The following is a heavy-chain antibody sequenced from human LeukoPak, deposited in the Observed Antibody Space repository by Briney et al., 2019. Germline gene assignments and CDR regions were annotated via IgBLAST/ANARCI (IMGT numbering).Heavy chain of an antibody. CDR2: MNPNSGNT. CDR3: ARGKSLRAAAPGYFDY. J-gene: IGHJ4*02. CDR1: GYTFTSYD. Sequence: GASVKVSCKASGYTFTSYDINWVRQATGQGLEWMGWMNPNSGNTGYAQKFQGRVIMTRNTSISTAYMELSSLRSEDTAVYYCARGKSLRAAAPGYFDYWGQGTLVTVSS. D-gene: IGHD6-13*01. V-gene: IGHV1-8*01.